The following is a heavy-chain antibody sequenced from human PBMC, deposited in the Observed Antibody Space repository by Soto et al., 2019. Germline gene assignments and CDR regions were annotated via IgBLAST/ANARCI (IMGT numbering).Heavy chain of an antibody. Sequence: QVQLVQSGAEVKKPGASVKVSCKASGYTFTSYGISWVRQAPGQGLEWMGWTSAYNGNTNYAQKLQGRVTMTTDTSTSTAYMELRNLRSDDTAVYYCARVGYCSSTSRFPIYYYGTDVWGQGTTVTVSS. D-gene: IGHD2-2*03. V-gene: IGHV1-18*04. CDR3: ARVGYCSSTSRFPIYYYGTDV. J-gene: IGHJ6*02. CDR1: GYTFTSYG. CDR2: TSAYNGNT.